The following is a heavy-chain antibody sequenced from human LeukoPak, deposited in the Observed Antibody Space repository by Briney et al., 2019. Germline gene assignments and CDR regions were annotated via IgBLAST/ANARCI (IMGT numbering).Heavy chain of an antibody. CDR1: GGTFSSYG. CDR2: ISAYNGNT. Sequence: GASVKVSCKASGGTFSSYGISWVRQAPGQGLEWMGWISAYNGNTNYAQKLQGRVTMTTDTSTSTAYMELRSLRSDDTAVYYCARAFLAAAGNAFDIWGQGTMVTVSS. CDR3: ARAFLAAAGNAFDI. J-gene: IGHJ3*02. V-gene: IGHV1-18*01. D-gene: IGHD6-13*01.